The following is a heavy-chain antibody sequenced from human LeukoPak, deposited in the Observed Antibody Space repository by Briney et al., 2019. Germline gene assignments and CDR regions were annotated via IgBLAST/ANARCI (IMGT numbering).Heavy chain of an antibody. J-gene: IGHJ5*02. V-gene: IGHV1-69*13. CDR2: IIPFFGTA. CDR3: ARARALFYCSSTSCYGFDP. D-gene: IGHD2-2*01. Sequence: SVNVSCKASRGTFSSYAISWVRQAPGQELEWMGGIIPFFGTANYAQKFQGRVTITADESTSTAYMELSSLRSEDTAVYYCARARALFYCSSTSCYGFDPWGQGTLVTVSS. CDR1: RGTFSSYA.